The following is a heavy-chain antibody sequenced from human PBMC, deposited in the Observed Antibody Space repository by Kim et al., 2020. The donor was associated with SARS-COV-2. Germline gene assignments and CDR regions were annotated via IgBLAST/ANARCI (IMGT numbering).Heavy chain of an antibody. D-gene: IGHD3-10*01. CDR3: ARFFGSGSPTWNYFDY. Sequence: GGSLRLSCAASGFIFSSHDMNWVRQAPGKGLEWVSYISTSSSVIYYADSVKGRFTISRDDAKTSLYLQMNSLRDDDTAVYYCARFFGSGSPTWNYFDYWGQGTLFTVSS. CDR1: GFIFSSHD. V-gene: IGHV3-48*02. CDR2: ISTSSSVI. J-gene: IGHJ4*02.